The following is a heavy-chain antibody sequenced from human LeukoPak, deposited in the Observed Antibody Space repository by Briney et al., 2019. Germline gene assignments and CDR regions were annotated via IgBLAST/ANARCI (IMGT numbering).Heavy chain of an antibody. Sequence: GGSLRLSCAASGFTFSAYSMNWVRQAPGKGLEWVSSISTRGTYIYYADSLKGRFTISRDNAKNSLYLQMHSLRAEDTAVYYCARDLADYSDYWGQGTLVTVSS. J-gene: IGHJ4*02. D-gene: IGHD2-21*01. V-gene: IGHV3-21*01. CDR3: ARDLADYSDY. CDR1: GFTFSAYS. CDR2: ISTRGTYI.